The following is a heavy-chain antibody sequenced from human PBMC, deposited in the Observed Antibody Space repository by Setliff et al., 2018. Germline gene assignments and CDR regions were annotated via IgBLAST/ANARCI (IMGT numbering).Heavy chain of an antibody. D-gene: IGHD6-13*01. CDR3: AKDYRGAHSTNWYAPYY. CDR1: GFTFSRYW. V-gene: IGHV3-7*03. Sequence: GGSLRLSCAASGFTFSRYWMSWVRQAPGKGLEWVANIKQDGSEKYYVDSVKGRFTISRDNAKSTLYLQMNSLRAEDTAVYYCAKDYRGAHSTNWYAPYYWGQGTLVTVSS. CDR2: IKQDGSEK. J-gene: IGHJ4*02.